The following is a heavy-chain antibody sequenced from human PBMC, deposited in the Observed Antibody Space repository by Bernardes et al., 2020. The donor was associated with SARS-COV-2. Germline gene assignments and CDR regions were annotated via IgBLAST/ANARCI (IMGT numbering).Heavy chain of an antibody. CDR2: INPSGGST. CDR1: GYTFTSYY. J-gene: IGHJ6*02. Sequence: ASVKVSCKASGYTFTSYYMHWVRQAPGQGLEWMGIINPSGGSTSYAQKFQGRVTMTRDTSTSTVYMELSSLRSEDTAVYYCARVEYYDFWSGSPGGGMDVWGQGTTVTVSS. CDR3: ARVEYYDFWSGSPGGGMDV. D-gene: IGHD3-3*01. V-gene: IGHV1-46*01.